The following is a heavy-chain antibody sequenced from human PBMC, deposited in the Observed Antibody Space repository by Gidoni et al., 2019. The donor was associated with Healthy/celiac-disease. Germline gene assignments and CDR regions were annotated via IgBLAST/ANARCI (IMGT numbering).Heavy chain of an antibody. CDR3: ASGTESSSYWYFDL. D-gene: IGHD6-6*01. Sequence: QVQLVQSGAEVKKPGSSLKVSCKASGGTFSSSAISWVRQAPGQWLEWMGRIIPILGIANYAQKVQGRVKITADKSTSTAYMELSSLRSEDTAVYYCASGTESSSYWYFDLWGRGTLVTVSS. CDR1: GGTFSSSA. J-gene: IGHJ2*01. CDR2: IIPILGIA. V-gene: IGHV1-69*04.